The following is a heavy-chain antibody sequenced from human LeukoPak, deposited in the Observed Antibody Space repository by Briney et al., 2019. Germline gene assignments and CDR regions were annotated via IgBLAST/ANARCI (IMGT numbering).Heavy chain of an antibody. CDR1: GYTLTELS. D-gene: IGHD3-3*01. J-gene: IGHJ4*01. Sequence: ASVKVSCKVSGYTLTELSMHWVRQAPGKGLEWMGGFDPEDGETIYAQKSQGRVTMTEDTSTDTAYMELSSLRSEDTAVYYCATWSGYYTIGFDYXGXGTXXTVSS. CDR2: FDPEDGET. V-gene: IGHV1-24*01. CDR3: ATWSGYYTIGFDY.